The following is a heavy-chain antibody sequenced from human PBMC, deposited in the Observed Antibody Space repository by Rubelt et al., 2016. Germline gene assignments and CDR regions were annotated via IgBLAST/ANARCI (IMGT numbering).Heavy chain of an antibody. Sequence: EVQLVESGGGVVRPGGSLRLSCVASGFTFDDYGMDWVRQAPGKGLVWVSRINRDGSSNDYADSEKGRFTVSRDNAKNMVYLQMNRLRVDDTAVYYCARPTLMAYEWGQGTLVTVSS. CDR3: ARPTLMAYE. CDR1: GFTFDDYG. CDR2: INRDGSSN. V-gene: IGHV3-74*02. J-gene: IGHJ4*02. D-gene: IGHD5-24*01.